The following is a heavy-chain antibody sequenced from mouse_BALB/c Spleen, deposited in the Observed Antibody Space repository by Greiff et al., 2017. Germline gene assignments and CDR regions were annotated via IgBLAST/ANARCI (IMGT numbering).Heavy chain of an antibody. J-gene: IGHJ4*01. Sequence: EVKLMESGGGLVQPGGSMKLSCVASGFTFSNYWMNWVRQSPEKGLEWVAEIRLKSNNYATHYAESVKGRFTISRDDSKSSVYLQMNNLRAEDTGIYYCTAYDYGAMDYWFKEPQSPSPQ. CDR2: IRLKSNNYAT. V-gene: IGHV6-6*02. CDR3: TAYDYGAMDY. D-gene: IGHD6-5*01. CDR1: GFTFSNYW.